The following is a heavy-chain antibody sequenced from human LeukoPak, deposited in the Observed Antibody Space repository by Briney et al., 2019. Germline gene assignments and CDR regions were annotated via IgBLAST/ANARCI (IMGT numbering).Heavy chain of an antibody. Sequence: PSETLSLTCTVSGGSISSYYWSWIRQPPGKGLEWNGYIYYSGSTNYNPSLKSRVTISVDTSKNQFSLKLSSVTAADTAVYYCARTRPEGWLQLRLDYWGQGTLVTVSS. CDR3: ARTRPEGWLQLRLDY. V-gene: IGHV4-59*01. D-gene: IGHD5-24*01. J-gene: IGHJ4*02. CDR1: GGSISSYY. CDR2: IYYSGST.